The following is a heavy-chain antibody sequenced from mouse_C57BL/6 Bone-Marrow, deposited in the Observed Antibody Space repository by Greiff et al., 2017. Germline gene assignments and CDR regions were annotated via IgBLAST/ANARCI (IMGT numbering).Heavy chain of an antibody. CDR1: GFTFSSYA. Sequence: EVKLQESGGGLVKPGGSLKLSCAASGFTFSSYAMSWVRQTPEKRLEWVATISDGGSYTYYPDNVKGRFTISRDNAKNNRYLQMSHLKSEDTAMYYCARGIYYDYDGAWFAYWGQGTLVTVSA. D-gene: IGHD2-4*01. J-gene: IGHJ3*01. CDR2: ISDGGSYT. V-gene: IGHV5-4*03. CDR3: ARGIYYDYDGAWFAY.